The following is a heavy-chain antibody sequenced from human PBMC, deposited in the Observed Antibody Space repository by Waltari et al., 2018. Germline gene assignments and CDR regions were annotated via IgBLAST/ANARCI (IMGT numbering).Heavy chain of an antibody. D-gene: IGHD2-15*01. J-gene: IGHJ1*01. Sequence: EVQLVESGGGLVKPGGSLRLSCAASGFTFSSYSMNWVRQAPGKGREWVSSISSRRSYSYYADEVKGRCTISRENAKNSLYLQMNSLRAEDTAVYYCARWGVVVAAGEHWGQGTLVTVSS. CDR3: ARWGVVVAAGEH. V-gene: IGHV3-21*01. CDR2: ISSRRSYS. CDR1: GFTFSSYS.